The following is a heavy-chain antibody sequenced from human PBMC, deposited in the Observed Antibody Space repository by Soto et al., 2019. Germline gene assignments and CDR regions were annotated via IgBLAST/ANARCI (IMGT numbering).Heavy chain of an antibody. CDR1: GFTFSSYS. CDR2: ISSSSSTI. Sequence: GGSLRLSCAASGFTFSSYSMNWVRQAPGKGLEWVSYISSSSSTIYYADSVKGRFTISRDNAKNSLYLQMNSLRAEDTAVYYCARGDYDYIWGSYRPPDTFDIWGEGTMVTVSS. V-gene: IGHV3-48*01. CDR3: ARGDYDYIWGSYRPPDTFDI. J-gene: IGHJ3*02. D-gene: IGHD3-16*02.